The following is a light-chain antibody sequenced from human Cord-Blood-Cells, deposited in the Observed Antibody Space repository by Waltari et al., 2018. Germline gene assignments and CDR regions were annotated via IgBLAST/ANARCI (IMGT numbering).Light chain of an antibody. V-gene: IGLV2-14*01. CDR1: SSDVGGYNY. CDR3: SSDTSSSTRG. CDR2: DVS. Sequence: QSALTQPASVSGSPGQSITISCTGTSSDVGGYNYVSWYQQHPGKAPKLMIYDVSNRPSGVSNRYAGSKSGNTDSLTISGLQAECEADYYCSSDTSSSTRGFGGGTKLTVL. J-gene: IGLJ2*01.